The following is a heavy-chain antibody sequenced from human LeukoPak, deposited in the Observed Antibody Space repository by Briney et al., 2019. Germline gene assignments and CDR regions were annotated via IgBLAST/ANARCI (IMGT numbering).Heavy chain of an antibody. J-gene: IGHJ4*02. CDR1: GVTFSRYA. Sequence: TGGSLRLSCAASGVTFSRYAMTWVRQAPGKGLDWVSAISSSGGDAYYADSVKGRFTISRDNSKNTLSLQINSLRAEDTAVYYCARDRGYGRGGGCYSGGVGYWGQGTLVTVSS. D-gene: IGHD2-15*01. V-gene: IGHV3-23*01. CDR2: ISSSGGDA. CDR3: ARDRGYGRGGGCYSGGVGY.